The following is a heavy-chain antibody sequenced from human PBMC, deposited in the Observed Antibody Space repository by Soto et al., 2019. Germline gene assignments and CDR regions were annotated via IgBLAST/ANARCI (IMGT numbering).Heavy chain of an antibody. CDR3: ARSYYYYDSSGYYQYYFDY. CDR2: IYYSGST. D-gene: IGHD3-22*01. CDR1: GGSVSSGSYY. J-gene: IGHJ4*02. V-gene: IGHV4-61*01. Sequence: SETLSLTCTVSGGSVSSGSYYWSWIRQPPGKGLEWIGYIYYSGSTNYNPSLKSRVTISVDTSKNQFSLKLSSVTAADTAVYYCARSYYYYDSSGYYQYYFDYWGQGTLVTV.